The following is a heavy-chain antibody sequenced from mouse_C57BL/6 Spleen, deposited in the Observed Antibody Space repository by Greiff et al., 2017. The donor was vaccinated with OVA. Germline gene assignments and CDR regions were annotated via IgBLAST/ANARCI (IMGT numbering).Heavy chain of an antibody. D-gene: IGHD1-1*01. V-gene: IGHV1-69*01. CDR3: ARYYYGSSYWYFDV. J-gene: IGHJ1*03. CDR1: GYTFTSYW. CDR2: IDPSDSYT. Sequence: QVQLQQPGAELVMPGASVKLSCKASGYTFTSYWMHWVKQRPGQGLGWIGDIDPSDSYTNYNQKFKGKSTLTVDKSSSTAYMQLSSLTSEDSAVYYCARYYYGSSYWYFDVWGTGTTVTVSS.